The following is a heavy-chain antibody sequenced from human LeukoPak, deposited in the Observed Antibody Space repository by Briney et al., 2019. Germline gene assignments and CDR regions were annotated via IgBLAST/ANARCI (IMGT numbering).Heavy chain of an antibody. D-gene: IGHD3-16*02. Sequence: PGGSLRLSCAASGFTFSSYWMSWVRQAPGKGLEWVSYISSSSSTIYYADSVKGRFTISRDNAKNSLYLQMNSLRAEDTAVYYCARSWNYPDYWGQGTLVTVSS. CDR3: ARSWNYPDY. J-gene: IGHJ4*02. CDR2: ISSSSSTI. CDR1: GFTFSSYW. V-gene: IGHV3-48*01.